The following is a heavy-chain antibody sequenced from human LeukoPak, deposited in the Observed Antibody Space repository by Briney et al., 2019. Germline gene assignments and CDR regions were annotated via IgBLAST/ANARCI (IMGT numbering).Heavy chain of an antibody. V-gene: IGHV4-28*01. Sequence: PSDTLSLTCAVSGYSISSSNWWGWIRQPPGKGLEWIGYIYYSGSTYYNPSLKSRVTMSVDTSKNQFSLKLSSVTAVDTAVYYCARRIITMVRGVIHWYFDLWGRGALVTVSS. D-gene: IGHD3-10*01. J-gene: IGHJ2*01. CDR2: IYYSGST. CDR1: GYSISSSNW. CDR3: ARRIITMVRGVIHWYFDL.